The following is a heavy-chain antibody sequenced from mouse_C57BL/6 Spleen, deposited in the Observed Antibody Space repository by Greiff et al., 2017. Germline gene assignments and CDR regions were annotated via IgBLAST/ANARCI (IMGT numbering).Heavy chain of an antibody. CDR3: ARHGRDYYYAMDY. J-gene: IGHJ4*01. CDR2: IWSDGST. D-gene: IGHD3-3*01. V-gene: IGHV2-6-1*01. CDR1: GFSLTSYG. Sequence: VKLVESGPGLVAPSQSLSITCTVSGFSLTSYGVHWVRQPPGKGLEWLVVIWSDGSTTYNSALKSRLSISKDNSKSQVFLKMNSLQTDDTAMYYCARHGRDYYYAMDYWGQGTSVTVSS.